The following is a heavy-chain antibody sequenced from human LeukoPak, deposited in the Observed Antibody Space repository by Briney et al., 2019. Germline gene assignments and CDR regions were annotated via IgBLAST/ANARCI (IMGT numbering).Heavy chain of an antibody. Sequence: SETLSLTCTVSGGFISSYYWTWIRQPPGKGLEWIGYIYSSETTNYNPSLKSRVTKSTDTSKNQFSLRLISVTAADTAVYYCARAGDYYNGRWDYWGQGHLVTVSS. J-gene: IGHJ4*02. D-gene: IGHD3-10*01. CDR1: GGFISSYY. CDR3: ARAGDYYNGRWDY. V-gene: IGHV4-59*08. CDR2: IYSSETT.